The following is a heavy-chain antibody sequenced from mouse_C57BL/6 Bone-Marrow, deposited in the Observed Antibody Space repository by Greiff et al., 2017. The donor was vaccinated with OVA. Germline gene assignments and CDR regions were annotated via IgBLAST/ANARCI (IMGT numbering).Heavy chain of an antibody. D-gene: IGHD2-1*01. J-gene: IGHJ3*01. CDR2: IYPGSGST. V-gene: IGHV1-55*01. CDR1: GYTFTSYW. Sequence: QVQLQQPGAELVKPGPSVKMSCKASGYTFTSYWITWVKQRPGQGLEWIGDIYPGSGSTNYNEKFKSKATLTVDTSSSTAYMQLSSLTSEDSAVYYCAREGIYYGNPRLFAYWGQGTLVTVSA. CDR3: AREGIYYGNPRLFAY.